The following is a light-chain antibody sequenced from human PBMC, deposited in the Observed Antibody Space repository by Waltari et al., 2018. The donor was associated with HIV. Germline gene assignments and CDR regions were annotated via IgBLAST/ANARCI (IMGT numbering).Light chain of an antibody. Sequence: QSALTQPPSASGSPGQSVTLSCTGTSSDVGGYNYVSWYQQYPGKAPKVMIFEVSNRPSGVPDRFSGSRSGNTASLTVSGLQAEDEADYYCSSYAGSNNWVFGGGTKLTVL. CDR2: EVS. J-gene: IGLJ3*02. V-gene: IGLV2-8*01. CDR3: SSYAGSNNWV. CDR1: SSDVGGYNY.